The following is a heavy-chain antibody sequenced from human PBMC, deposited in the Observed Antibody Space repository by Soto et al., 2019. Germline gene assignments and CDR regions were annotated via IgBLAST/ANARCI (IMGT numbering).Heavy chain of an antibody. J-gene: IGHJ5*02. CDR2: INSDGSRT. D-gene: IGHD6-13*01. CDR1: GFSFSSYW. Sequence: EVQLVESGGGLVQPRGSLRLSCAVSGFSFSSYWMHWVRQAPGKGLEWVSRINSDGSRTYYADSVKGRFTISRDNAKNTLYLQMNSLRAEDTAVYYCARVRVGSYNWFDAWGQGTLVTVSS. V-gene: IGHV3-74*01. CDR3: ARVRVGSYNWFDA.